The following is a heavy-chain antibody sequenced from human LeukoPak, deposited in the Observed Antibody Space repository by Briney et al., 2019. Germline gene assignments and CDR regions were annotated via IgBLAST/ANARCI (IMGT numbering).Heavy chain of an antibody. Sequence: PGGSLRLSCAVSGLTFSDLKMNWVRQAPGKGLEWVSYISAGGRTTFYADSVTGRFTISRDNSKNTLYLQMNSLRAEDTAVYYCATQTGGAFDIWGQGTMVTVSS. CDR3: ATQTGGAFDI. J-gene: IGHJ3*02. CDR1: GLTFSDLK. CDR2: ISAGGRTT. V-gene: IGHV3-48*01. D-gene: IGHD1-14*01.